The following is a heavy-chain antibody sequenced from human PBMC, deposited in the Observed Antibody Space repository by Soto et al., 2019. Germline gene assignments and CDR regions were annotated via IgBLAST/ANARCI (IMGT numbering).Heavy chain of an antibody. J-gene: IGHJ6*02. CDR2: IIPVFGTP. CDR3: ARGDATKIVVTTYYAMDD. D-gene: IGHD3-22*01. Sequence: QVQLVQSGAEVTKPGSSVKVSCKAAGGSLSNYGISWVRQAPGQGLEWMGAIIPVFGTPNYAQQFQDRVTITADESTTTVYMEVRSLTSEDTDVYYWARGDATKIVVTTYYAMDDWGQGTTVTVSS. CDR1: GGSLSNYG. V-gene: IGHV1-69*12.